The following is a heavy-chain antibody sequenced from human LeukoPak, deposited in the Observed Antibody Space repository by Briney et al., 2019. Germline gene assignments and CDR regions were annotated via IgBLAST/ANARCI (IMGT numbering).Heavy chain of an antibody. D-gene: IGHD3-9*01. CDR1: GFTFSNYA. Sequence: GGSLRLSCAASGFTFSNYAMSWVRQAPGKGLEWVAVIWYDGSNKYYADSVKGRFTISRDNSKNTLYLQMNSLRAEDTAVYYCARALYDILTGPLDWGQGTLVTVSS. CDR3: ARALYDILTGPLD. CDR2: IWYDGSNK. V-gene: IGHV3-33*08. J-gene: IGHJ4*02.